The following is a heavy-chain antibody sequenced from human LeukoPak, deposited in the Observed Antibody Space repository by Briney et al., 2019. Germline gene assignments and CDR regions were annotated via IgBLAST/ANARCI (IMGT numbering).Heavy chain of an antibody. CDR1: GYTFTSYV. J-gene: IGHJ5*02. D-gene: IGHD3-22*01. CDR3: ASARSPSSGYLLRDHNWFDP. V-gene: IGHV1-2*02. Sequence: GASVKVSCKASGYTFTSYVINGVRQATGQGLAWMGWMNPNSGGANYAQKFQGRVTMTRDTSISTAYMELSRLRSEDTAVYYCASARSPSSGYLLRDHNWFDPWGQGTLVTVSS. CDR2: MNPNSGGA.